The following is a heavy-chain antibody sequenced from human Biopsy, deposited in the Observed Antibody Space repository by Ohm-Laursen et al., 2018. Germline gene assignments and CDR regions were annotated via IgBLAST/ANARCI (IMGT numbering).Heavy chain of an antibody. CDR3: ARGSNDFGGLYFPR. CDR1: GGSFTGHY. D-gene: IGHD4-23*01. J-gene: IGHJ4*02. V-gene: IGHV4-59*11. CDR2: ISYTRYT. Sequence: TLSPTCAVSGGSFTGHYWSWIRQPPGKGLEWIGHISYTRYTSYNASLKSRVTISVDTSRNHFSLRLSSLTAADTAVYYCARGSNDFGGLYFPRWGQGTLLTVSS.